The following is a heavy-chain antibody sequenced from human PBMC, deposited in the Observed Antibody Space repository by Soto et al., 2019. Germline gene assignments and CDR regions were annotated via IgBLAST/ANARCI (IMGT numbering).Heavy chain of an antibody. CDR1: GFTFDNYA. D-gene: IGHD2-2*01. J-gene: IGHJ4*02. CDR3: TKGITVVVPDAFDS. Sequence: PGGSLRLSCAASGFTFDNYAMTWVRRAPGKGLEWVSGISGAGLATYSADSVKGRFTISRDNSKSTLYLQMNSLRAEDTAVYYCTKGITVVVPDAFDSWGQGTLVTVSS. V-gene: IGHV3-23*01. CDR2: ISGAGLAT.